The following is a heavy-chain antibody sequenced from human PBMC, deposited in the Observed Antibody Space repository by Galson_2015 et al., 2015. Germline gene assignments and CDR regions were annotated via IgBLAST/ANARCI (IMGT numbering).Heavy chain of an antibody. Sequence: ETLSLTCPVSGGSISTYYWSWIRRPPGKGLEWIGCIYYSGRTNYNASLKSRVTISVDTSKNQFSLKLNSVTAADTAVYYCARESGNFNFDYWGQGALVTVSS. D-gene: IGHD3-10*01. V-gene: IGHV4-59*01. CDR1: GGSISTYY. CDR3: ARESGNFNFDY. CDR2: IYYSGRT. J-gene: IGHJ4*02.